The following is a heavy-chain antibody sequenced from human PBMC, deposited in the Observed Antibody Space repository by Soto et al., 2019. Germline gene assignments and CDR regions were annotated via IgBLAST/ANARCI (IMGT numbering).Heavy chain of an antibody. J-gene: IGHJ5*02. CDR3: VRGLWFGQLYADL. V-gene: IGHV3-53*04. CDR1: GFSVSSTY. D-gene: IGHD3-10*01. CDR2: IYISGST. Sequence: EAQLVESGGGLVQPGGSLRLSCAASGFSVSSTYMSWVRQAPGKGLEWVSVIYISGSTRYADSLRGRFTTSRQNSENTVFLQLMSLRHEDTAGYYCVRGLWFGQLYADLWGQGTLVTVSS.